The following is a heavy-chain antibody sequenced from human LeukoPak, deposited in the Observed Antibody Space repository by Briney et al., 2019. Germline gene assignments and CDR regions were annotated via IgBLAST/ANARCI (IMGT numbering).Heavy chain of an antibody. D-gene: IGHD3-10*01. Sequence: SGRSLRLSCAASGFTFSHYSMNWVRQAPGKGPEWVSSISSGSSYIYYADSVKGRFTISRDNAKNSLYLQMNSLRAEDTAVYYCASDRGGGPGGYFDYWGQGTLVTVSS. CDR1: GFTFSHYS. CDR2: ISSGSSYI. V-gene: IGHV3-21*01. J-gene: IGHJ4*02. CDR3: ASDRGGGPGGYFDY.